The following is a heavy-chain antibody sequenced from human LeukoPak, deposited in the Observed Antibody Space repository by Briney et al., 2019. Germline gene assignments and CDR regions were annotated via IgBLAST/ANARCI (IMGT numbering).Heavy chain of an antibody. CDR2: ISSDGVTT. CDR3: ARGNLFYFDY. V-gene: IGHV3-64*01. Sequence: GGSLRLSWAASGXTFSSYAMHWVRQAPGKGREYVSAISSDGVTTYYANSVKGRFTIPRDNSKNTLYLQVGSLRVEDVAVYYCARGNLFYFDYWGQGTLVTVSS. J-gene: IGHJ4*02. CDR1: GXTFSSYA.